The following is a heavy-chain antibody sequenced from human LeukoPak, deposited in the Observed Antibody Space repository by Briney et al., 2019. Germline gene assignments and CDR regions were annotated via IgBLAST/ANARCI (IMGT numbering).Heavy chain of an antibody. CDR1: GGSISSSSYY. J-gene: IGHJ6*02. D-gene: IGHD6-6*01. Sequence: SETLSLACTVSGGSISSSSYYWGWIRQPPGKGLEWIGSIYYSGSTYYNPSLKSRVTISVDTSKNQFSLKLSSVTAADTAVYYCASRGSSSIGRAYYYGMDVWGQGTTVTVSS. V-gene: IGHV4-39*01. CDR3: ASRGSSSIGRAYYYGMDV. CDR2: IYYSGST.